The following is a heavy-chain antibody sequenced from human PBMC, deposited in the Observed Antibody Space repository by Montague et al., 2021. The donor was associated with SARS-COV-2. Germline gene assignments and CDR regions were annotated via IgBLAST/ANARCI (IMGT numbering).Heavy chain of an antibody. CDR1: GGSFSGFH. D-gene: IGHD3-22*01. CDR2: INHRGST. J-gene: IGHJ4*02. CDR3: ARGRQHINMVVVIVTGGEYYFDF. V-gene: IGHV4-34*01. Sequence: SETLSLTCAVYGGSFSGFHWTWIRQSPGEGLEWIGEINHRGSTNYNPSLKSRVTISVDTSKNQFSLKMTSVTAADTAVYYCARGRQHINMVVVIVTGGEYYFDFWGQGTLVAVSS.